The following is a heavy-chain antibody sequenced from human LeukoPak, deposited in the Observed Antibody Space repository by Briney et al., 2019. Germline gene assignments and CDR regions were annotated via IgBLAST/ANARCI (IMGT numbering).Heavy chain of an antibody. D-gene: IGHD3-3*01. Sequence: GASVKVSCKASGYTFTSYAMNWGRQAPGQGLEWMGWINTNTGNPTYAQGFTGRFVFSLDTSVSTAYLQISSLKAEDTAVYYCARGLMIFGVVIPFDYWGQGTLVTVSS. CDR3: ARGLMIFGVVIPFDY. J-gene: IGHJ4*02. CDR2: INTNTGNP. CDR1: GYTFTSYA. V-gene: IGHV7-4-1*02.